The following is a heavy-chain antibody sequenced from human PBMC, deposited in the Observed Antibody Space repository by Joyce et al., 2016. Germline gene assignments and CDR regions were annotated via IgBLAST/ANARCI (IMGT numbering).Heavy chain of an antibody. CDR3: ARGGPSDAFDV. Sequence: QVQMQESGPGLVKPSETLSLTCSVSGGSMINQYWSWIRQPPGKGLEWIGYIYSNGITNSDPSLKSRVAMLVDTSKNQFSLSLSSVTVAYTAVYYCARGGPSDAFDVWGQGTMIAVSS. J-gene: IGHJ3*01. V-gene: IGHV4-59*11. CDR1: GGSMINQY. CDR2: IYSNGIT.